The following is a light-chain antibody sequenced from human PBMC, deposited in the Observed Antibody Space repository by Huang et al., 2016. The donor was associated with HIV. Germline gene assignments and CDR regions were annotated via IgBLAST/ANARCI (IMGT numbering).Light chain of an antibody. CDR2: ATS. CDR1: QSVSSY. CDR3: QQRISWPPSYT. Sequence: EIVLTQSPATLSLSPGDRATLSCRASQSVSSYFAWYQQKPGQAPRLLSYATSNRATGVPASFSGSGSGTDFTLTISSLEPEDFANYYCQQRISWPPSYTFGQGTKVEI. V-gene: IGKV3-11*01. J-gene: IGKJ2*01.